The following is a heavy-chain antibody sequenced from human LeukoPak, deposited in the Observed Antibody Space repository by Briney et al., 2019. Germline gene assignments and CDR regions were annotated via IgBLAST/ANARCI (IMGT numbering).Heavy chain of an antibody. CDR3: ARDDDYVWGSYPHGAFDI. D-gene: IGHD3-16*02. J-gene: IGHJ3*02. V-gene: IGHV3-30*03. Sequence: PGGSLRLSCAASGFTFSSYGMHWVRQAPGKGLEWVAVISYDGSNKYYADSVKGRFTISRDNSKNTLYLQMNSLRAEDTAVYYCARDDDYVWGSYPHGAFDIWGQGTMVTVSS. CDR2: ISYDGSNK. CDR1: GFTFSSYG.